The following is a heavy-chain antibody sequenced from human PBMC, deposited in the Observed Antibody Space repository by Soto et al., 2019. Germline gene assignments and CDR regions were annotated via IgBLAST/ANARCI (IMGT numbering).Heavy chain of an antibody. CDR3: ARHRPYSAPFYFDY. CDR2: IYYSGST. J-gene: IGHJ4*02. Sequence: QVQLQESGPGLVKPSETLSLTCTVSGASISGYYWSWIRQPPGKGLEWIGYIYYSGSTNYNSSLKSRVTISVDRSKNQFSLKLSSVTAADTAVYYCARHRPYSAPFYFDYRGQGTLVTVSS. CDR1: GASISGYY. D-gene: IGHD2-15*01. V-gene: IGHV4-59*08.